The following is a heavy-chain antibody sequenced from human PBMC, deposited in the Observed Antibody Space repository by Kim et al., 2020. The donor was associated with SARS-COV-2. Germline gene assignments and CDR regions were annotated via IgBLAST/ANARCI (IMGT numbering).Heavy chain of an antibody. Sequence: SETLSLTCAVYGGSFSGYYWSWIRQPPGKGLEWIGEINHSGSTNYNPSLKSRVTISVDTSKNQFSLKLSSVTAADTAVYYCARGARPPLVLLRWPTENWFDPWGQGTLVTVSS. J-gene: IGHJ5*02. CDR3: ARGARPPLVLLRWPTENWFDP. D-gene: IGHD4-17*01. V-gene: IGHV4-34*01. CDR2: INHSGST. CDR1: GGSFSGYY.